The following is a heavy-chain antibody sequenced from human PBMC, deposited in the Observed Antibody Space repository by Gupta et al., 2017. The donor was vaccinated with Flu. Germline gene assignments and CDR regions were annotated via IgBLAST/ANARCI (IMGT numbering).Heavy chain of an antibody. V-gene: IGHV1-18*01. CDR3: ARDLVVSTYYYGMAV. D-gene: IGHD2-21*01. CDR2: INPYNGDT. J-gene: IGHJ6*02. Sequence: QAPGQGLEWMGWINPYNGDTNYAQILQNRVTMTTDTSTSTAYMELGSLRSDDTAVYYCARDLVVSTYYYGMAVWGQGTTVIVSS.